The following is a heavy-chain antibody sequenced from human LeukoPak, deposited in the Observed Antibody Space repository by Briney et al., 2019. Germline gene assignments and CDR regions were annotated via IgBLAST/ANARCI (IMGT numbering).Heavy chain of an antibody. CDR3: ARSTYCYDSSGYFVGYFQH. CDR2: IYYSGST. D-gene: IGHD3-22*01. Sequence: SETLSLTCSVSGYFISSGYFWGWVRQPPGKGLEWIGYIYYSGSTNYNPSLKSRVTISVDTSKNQFSLKLNSVTAADTAVYYCARSTYCYDSSGYFVGYFQHWGQGTLVTVSS. V-gene: IGHV4-61*08. J-gene: IGHJ1*01. CDR1: GYFISSGYF.